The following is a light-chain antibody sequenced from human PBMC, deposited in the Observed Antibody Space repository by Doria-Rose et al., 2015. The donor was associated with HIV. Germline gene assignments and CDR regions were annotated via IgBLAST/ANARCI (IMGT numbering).Light chain of an antibody. CDR2: DGS. CDR3: HQYGTSWT. V-gene: IGKV3-20*01. J-gene: IGKJ1*01. Sequence: EIVMTQSLGTLSLSPGERATLSCRASQSFSSTYLAWYQQKPGQAPSLLIYDGSTRATGIPDRFSASGSETDFTLTINRLEPEDFALYYCHQYGTSWTFGQGTKVEI. CDR1: QSFSSTY.